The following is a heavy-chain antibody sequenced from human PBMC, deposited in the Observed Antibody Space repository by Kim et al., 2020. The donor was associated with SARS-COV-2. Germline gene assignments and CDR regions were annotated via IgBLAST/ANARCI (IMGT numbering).Heavy chain of an antibody. CDR3: ARDRWRLLRGYSYYY. D-gene: IGHD2-21*01. V-gene: IGHV3-30*04. CDR1: GFTFSSCA. CDR2: ISYDGSNK. J-gene: IGHJ6*03. Sequence: GGSLRLSCAASGFTFSSCAIRWVRQAPGKGLEWVAVISYDGSNKNYADSVKGRFTISRDNSKNTLYLQMNSLRAEDTALYYCARDRWRLLRGYSYYY.